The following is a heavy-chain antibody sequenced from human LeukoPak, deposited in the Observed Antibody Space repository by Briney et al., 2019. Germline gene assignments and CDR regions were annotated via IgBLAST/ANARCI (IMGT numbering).Heavy chain of an antibody. CDR2: ISSNGGST. CDR1: GFTFSSYA. D-gene: IGHD2-21*02. Sequence: GGSLRLSCAASGFTFSSYAMHWVRQAPGKGLEYVSAISSNGGSTYYANSVKGRFTISRDNSKNTLYLQMGSLRAEDMAVYYCARSRVTEGGYYFDYWGQGTLVTVSS. CDR3: ARSRVTEGGYYFDY. V-gene: IGHV3-64*01. J-gene: IGHJ4*02.